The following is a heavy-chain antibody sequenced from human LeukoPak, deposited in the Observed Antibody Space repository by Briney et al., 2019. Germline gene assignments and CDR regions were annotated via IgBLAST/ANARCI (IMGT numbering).Heavy chain of an antibody. J-gene: IGHJ4*02. V-gene: IGHV1-18*01. CDR1: GYTFTSYG. D-gene: IGHD6-6*01. Sequence: ASVKVSCKASGYTFTSYGISWVRQAPGQGLEWMGWTSAYNGNTNYAQKLQGRVTMTTDTSTSTAYMELRSLRSDDTAVYYCARDRGVIAARPPFDYWGQGTLVTVSS. CDR3: ARDRGVIAARPPFDY. CDR2: TSAYNGNT.